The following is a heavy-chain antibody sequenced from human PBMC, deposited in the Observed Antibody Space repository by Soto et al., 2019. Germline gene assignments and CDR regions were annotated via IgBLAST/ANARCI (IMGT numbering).Heavy chain of an antibody. D-gene: IGHD1-26*01. Sequence: QVTLKESGPVLVKTTETLTLTCTVSGFSLSNARMGVSWIRQPPGKALEWLAHIFSNDEKSYSTSLKSRLTISKDTSKSQVVLTMTYMDPGDTATHYCARTRYSGSYYFFDYWGQVTLVTVSS. J-gene: IGHJ4*02. CDR2: IFSNDEK. V-gene: IGHV2-26*01. CDR3: ARTRYSGSYYFFDY. CDR1: GFSLSNARMG.